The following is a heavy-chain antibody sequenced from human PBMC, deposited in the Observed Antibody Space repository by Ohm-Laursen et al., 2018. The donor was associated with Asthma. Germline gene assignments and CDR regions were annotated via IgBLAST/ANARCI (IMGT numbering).Heavy chain of an antibody. D-gene: IGHD6-19*01. V-gene: IGHV3-33*01. CDR3: ARDLAVAGTPGYFDY. CDR1: GFTFSSYG. CDR2: IWYDGSNK. Sequence: SSLRLSCAASGFTFSSYGMHWVRQAPGKGLEWVAVIWYDGSNKYYADSVKGRFAISRDNSKNTLYLQMNSLRAEDTAVYYCARDLAVAGTPGYFDYWGQGTLVTVSS. J-gene: IGHJ4*02.